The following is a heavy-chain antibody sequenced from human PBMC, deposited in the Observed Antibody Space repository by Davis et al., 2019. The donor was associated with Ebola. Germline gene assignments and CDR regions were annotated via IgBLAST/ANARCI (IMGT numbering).Heavy chain of an antibody. Sequence: MPSETLSLTCTVSGGSISSSSYYWGWIRQPPGKGLEWIGSIYYSGSTYYNPSLKSRVTISVDTSKNQFSLKLSSVTAADTAVYYCARYYYDSSALWAPYGMDVWGQGTTVTVSS. CDR2: IYYSGST. J-gene: IGHJ6*02. CDR3: ARYYYDSSALWAPYGMDV. CDR1: GGSISSSSYY. D-gene: IGHD3-22*01. V-gene: IGHV4-39*01.